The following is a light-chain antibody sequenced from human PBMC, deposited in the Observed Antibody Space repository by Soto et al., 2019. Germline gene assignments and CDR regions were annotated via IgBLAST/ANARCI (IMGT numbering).Light chain of an antibody. J-gene: IGKJ1*01. CDR1: QTVRNNY. CDR3: QQYGSSPGT. V-gene: IGKV3-20*01. CDR2: DAS. Sequence: EFVLTQSPGTLSLSPGERATLSCRASQTVRNNYLAWYQQKPGQAPRLLIYDASSRATGIPDRFSGGGSGTDFTLTISRLEAEDFAVYYCQQYGSSPGTFGQGTKVDIK.